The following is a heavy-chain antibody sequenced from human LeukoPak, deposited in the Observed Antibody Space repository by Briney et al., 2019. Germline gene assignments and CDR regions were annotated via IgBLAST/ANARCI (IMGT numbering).Heavy chain of an antibody. Sequence: ASETLSLTCSVSGGSISNYFWTWIRQPPGKGLEWIGYIYSSGSTYYNPSLKSRVTISVDTSKNRFSLKLSTVTAADTAVYYCARRPTGDPKFDYWGQGTLVTLSS. D-gene: IGHD7-27*01. V-gene: IGHV4-59*08. CDR1: GGSISNYF. J-gene: IGHJ4*02. CDR2: IYSSGST. CDR3: ARRPTGDPKFDY.